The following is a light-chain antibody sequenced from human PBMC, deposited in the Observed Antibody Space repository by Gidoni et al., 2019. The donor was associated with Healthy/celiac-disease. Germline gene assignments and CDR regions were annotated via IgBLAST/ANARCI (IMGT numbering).Light chain of an antibody. CDR2: AAS. CDR1: QSSSSY. CDR3: QQSYSTPPVT. J-gene: IGKJ4*01. Sequence: DIQMTHSPSSLSASVGDRVTITCRASQSSSSYLNWYQQTPGKAPKLLIYAASSLQSGVPSRFSSSGSGKDFTLTISRLQAEDVANYYCQQSYSTPPVTFGGGTKVEIK. V-gene: IGKV1-39*01.